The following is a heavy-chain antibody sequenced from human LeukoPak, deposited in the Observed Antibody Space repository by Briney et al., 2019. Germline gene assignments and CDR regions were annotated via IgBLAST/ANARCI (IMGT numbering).Heavy chain of an antibody. CDR2: INHSGST. V-gene: IGHV4-34*01. Sequence: PSETLSLTCAVYGGSFSGYYWSWIRQPPGKGLEWIGGINHSGSTNYNPSPKSRVTISVDTSKNHFSLKLSSVTAADTAVYYCERGARGYSGYDFDCWGQGTLVTVSS. J-gene: IGHJ4*02. CDR3: ERGARGYSGYDFDC. D-gene: IGHD5-12*01. CDR1: GGSFSGYY.